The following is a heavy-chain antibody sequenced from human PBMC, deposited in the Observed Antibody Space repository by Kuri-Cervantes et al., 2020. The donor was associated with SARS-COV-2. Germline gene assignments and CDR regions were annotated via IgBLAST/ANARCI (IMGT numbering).Heavy chain of an antibody. Sequence: SQTLSLTCAVSGGSISSGGYSWSWIRQPPGKGLEWIGYIYHSGSTYYNPSLKSRVTISVDRSKNQFSLKLSSVTAADTAVYYCARDASRGAVAGFDYWGQGTLVTVSS. J-gene: IGHJ4*02. CDR2: IYHSGST. CDR1: GGSISSGGYS. V-gene: IGHV4-30-2*01. D-gene: IGHD6-19*01. CDR3: ARDASRGAVAGFDY.